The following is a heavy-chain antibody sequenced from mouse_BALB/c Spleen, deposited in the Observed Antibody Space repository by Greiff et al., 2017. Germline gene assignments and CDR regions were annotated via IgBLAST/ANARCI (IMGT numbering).Heavy chain of an antibody. J-gene: IGHJ4*01. CDR3: ARDGGTYYRYPSAMDY. D-gene: IGHD2-14*01. Sequence: DVKLVESGGGLVKPGGSLKLSCAASGFTFSSYAMSWVRQTPEKRLEWVASISSGGSTYYPDSVKGRFTISRGNARNILYLQMSSLRSEDTAMYYCARDGGTYYRYPSAMDYWGQGTSVTVSS. CDR1: GFTFSSYA. V-gene: IGHV5-6-5*01. CDR2: ISSGGST.